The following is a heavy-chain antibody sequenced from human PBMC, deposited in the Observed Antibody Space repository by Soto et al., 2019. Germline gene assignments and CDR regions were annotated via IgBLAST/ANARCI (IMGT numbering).Heavy chain of an antibody. CDR2: ISAYNGNT. J-gene: IGHJ5*02. Sequence: GASVKVSCKASGYTFTNYAIIWVRQAPGQGLERMGWISAYNGNTNYAQKFQGRVTMTTDTSTTTAYMELRSLRSDDTAAYYCARDSPPNYLWGQGTLVTVS. CDR3: ARDSPPNYL. V-gene: IGHV1-18*01. D-gene: IGHD7-27*01. CDR1: GYTFTNYA.